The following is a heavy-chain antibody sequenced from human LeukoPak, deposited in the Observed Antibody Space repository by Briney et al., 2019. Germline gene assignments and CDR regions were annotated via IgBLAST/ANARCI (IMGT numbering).Heavy chain of an antibody. V-gene: IGHV4-39*01. D-gene: IGHD7-27*01. CDR1: GGSISSNSYD. Sequence: PSETLSLTCTVSGGSISSNSYDWAWIRQPPGKGLEWIGNIYYSGSSHYSGSTYYNPSLKSRVTISIDTSKNQFSLNLNSVTASDTAVYYCARHGTGEYYIDYWGQGTLVTVSS. CDR2: IYYSGSSHYSGST. CDR3: ARHGTGEYYIDY. J-gene: IGHJ4*02.